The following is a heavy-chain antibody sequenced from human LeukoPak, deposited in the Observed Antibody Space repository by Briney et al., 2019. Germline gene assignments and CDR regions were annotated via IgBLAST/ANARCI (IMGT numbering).Heavy chain of an antibody. D-gene: IGHD4-17*01. CDR3: AKECGDYGDRRYFDY. J-gene: IGHJ4*02. CDR1: GFTFSSYA. Sequence: GGSLRLSCAASGFTFSSYAMSWVRQAPGKGLEWVSGISGSGGSTYYADSVKGRFTISRDRSKNTLYVQMNSLRAEDTAVYYCAKECGDYGDRRYFDYWGQGSLVTVSS. V-gene: IGHV3-23*01. CDR2: ISGSGGST.